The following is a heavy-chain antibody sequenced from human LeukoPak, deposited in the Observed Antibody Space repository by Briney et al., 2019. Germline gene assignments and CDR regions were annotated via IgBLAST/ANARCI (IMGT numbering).Heavy chain of an antibody. CDR1: GVSISSSSYY. CDR3: AREGKITMVRGVIRYYYMDV. D-gene: IGHD3-10*01. Sequence: PSETLSLTCTVSGVSISSSSYYWGWIRQPPGKGLEWIGSIYYSGSTYYNPSLKSRVTISVDTSKNQFSLKLSSVTAADTAVYYCAREGKITMVRGVIRYYYMDVWGKGTTVTISS. CDR2: IYYSGST. J-gene: IGHJ6*03. V-gene: IGHV4-39*07.